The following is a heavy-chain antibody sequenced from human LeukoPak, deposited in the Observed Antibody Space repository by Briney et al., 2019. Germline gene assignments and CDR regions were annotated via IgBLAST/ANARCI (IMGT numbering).Heavy chain of an antibody. CDR3: ARSVSGVWLFDY. CDR2: SSSDETYK. V-gene: IGHV3-30-3*01. Sequence: PGGSLRLSCAASRFPFTVYPTHWVRQAPGKGLEWVSVSSSDETYKFYADSVRGRFTISRDNPKNRLYLQMSDLRAEDTAVYFCARSVSGVWLFDYWGRGTLVTVSS. CDR1: RFPFTVYP. D-gene: IGHD5/OR15-5a*01. J-gene: IGHJ4*02.